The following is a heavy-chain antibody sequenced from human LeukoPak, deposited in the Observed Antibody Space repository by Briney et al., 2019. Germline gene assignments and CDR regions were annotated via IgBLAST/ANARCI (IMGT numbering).Heavy chain of an antibody. D-gene: IGHD3-10*01. J-gene: IGHJ6*03. Sequence: SETLSLTCTVSGGSISSYYWSWIRQPAGKGLEWIGRIYTSGSTNYNPSLKSRVTMSVDTSKNQFSLKLSSVTAADTAVYYCARDTYGSGSDGEDVGLNYYYYYMDVWGKGTTVTVSS. CDR2: IYTSGST. V-gene: IGHV4-4*07. CDR3: ARDTYGSGSDGEDVGLNYYYYYMDV. CDR1: GGSISSYY.